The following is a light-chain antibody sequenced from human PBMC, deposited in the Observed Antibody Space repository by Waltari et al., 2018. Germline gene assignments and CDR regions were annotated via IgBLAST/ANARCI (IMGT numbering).Light chain of an antibody. CDR3: AIWYSSAWV. CDR2: FQSDSDK. J-gene: IGLJ2*01. V-gene: IGLV5-39*01. CDR1: SGINVGTYR. Sequence: QPVLTQPISLSASPGASARFPCTLHSGINVGTYRIYWYQQKPGSLPRYLLRFQSDSDKQQGSGVPSRFSGSKEPSTNAGLLLISGLQAEDEADYYCAIWYSSAWVFGGGTKLTVL.